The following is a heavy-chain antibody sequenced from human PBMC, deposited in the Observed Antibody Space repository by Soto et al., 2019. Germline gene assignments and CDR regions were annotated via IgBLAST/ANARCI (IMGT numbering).Heavy chain of an antibody. D-gene: IGHD3-22*01. Sequence: GESLKISCKGSGYNFATYWIGWVRQMPGKGLEWMGIIYPGDSDTRYSPSFQGQVTISADKSISTAYLQWSSLKASDTAMYYCARQAYYYDSSGYYYVDYWGQGTMVTSPQ. J-gene: IGHJ4*02. CDR1: GYNFATYW. CDR3: ARQAYYYDSSGYYYVDY. V-gene: IGHV5-51*01. CDR2: IYPGDSDT.